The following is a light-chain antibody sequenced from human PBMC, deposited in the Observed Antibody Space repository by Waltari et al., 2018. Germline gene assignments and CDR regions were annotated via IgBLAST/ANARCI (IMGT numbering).Light chain of an antibody. CDR3: SSFAGTKNWV. J-gene: IGLJ3*02. CDR1: SSDVGGYNF. V-gene: IGLV2-8*01. Sequence: QSALTQPPSASGSPGQSVTISCTGTSSDVGGYNFVSWYQQLPGKAPKLMIFEVTKRPSGVPDRFSCSKSGNTASLTVSGLQAEDEADYYCSSFAGTKNWVFGGGTKLTVL. CDR2: EVT.